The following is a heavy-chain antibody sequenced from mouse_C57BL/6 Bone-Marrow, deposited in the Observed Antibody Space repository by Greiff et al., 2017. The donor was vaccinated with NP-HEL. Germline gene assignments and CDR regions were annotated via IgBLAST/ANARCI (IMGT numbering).Heavy chain of an antibody. CDR3: ARYSQITGYYAMDY. D-gene: IGHD4-1*01. J-gene: IGHJ4*01. CDR2: IRNKANGYTT. V-gene: IGHV7-3*01. Sequence: EVKLVESGGGLVQPGGSLSLSCAASGFTFTDYYMSWVRQPPVKALEWLGFIRNKANGYTTEYSASVKGQFTISRDNSQSILYLQMNALRAEDSATYYCARYSQITGYYAMDYWGQGTSVTGSS. CDR1: GFTFTDYY.